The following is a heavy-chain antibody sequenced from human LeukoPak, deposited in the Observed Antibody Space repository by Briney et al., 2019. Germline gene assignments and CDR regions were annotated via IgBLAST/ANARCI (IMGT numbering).Heavy chain of an antibody. J-gene: IGHJ4*02. D-gene: IGHD3-9*01. CDR3: AKDRLLSTYYGILTGFDY. Sequence: GGSLRLSCAASGFTFSSYAMSWVRQAPGKGLEWVSAISGSGGSTYYADSVKGRFTISRDNSKNTLYLQMNSLRAEDTAVYYCAKDRLLSTYYGILTGFDYWGQGTLVTVSS. V-gene: IGHV3-23*01. CDR1: GFTFSSYA. CDR2: ISGSGGST.